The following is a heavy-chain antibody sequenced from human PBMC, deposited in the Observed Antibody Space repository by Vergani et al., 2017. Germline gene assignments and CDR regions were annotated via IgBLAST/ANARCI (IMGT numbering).Heavy chain of an antibody. V-gene: IGHV3-23*04. CDR3: AKDNVPGYYDSVGYFDY. CDR2: ISGSGGFP. D-gene: IGHD3-22*01. CDR1: GFPFTNFA. J-gene: IGHJ4*02. Sequence: EVQVVESGGGLVQPGGSLRLSCAASGFPFTNFAMTWVRQAPGEGLEGVSGISGSGGFPYYADSVKGRFTISRDHSKITLFLQMNNLRAEDTAVYYYAKDNVPGYYDSVGYFDYWRQGTLVTVSS.